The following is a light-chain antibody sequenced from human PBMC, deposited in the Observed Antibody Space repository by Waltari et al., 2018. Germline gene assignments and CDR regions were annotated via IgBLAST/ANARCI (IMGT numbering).Light chain of an antibody. J-gene: IGKJ2*01. Sequence: ENVLTQSPGTLSLSPGERATLSCRASQSVSSSYLAWYQQKSGQAPRLLIYGASSRATGIPDRFSGSGSGTDFTLSISRLESEDFAVYYCQQYGSSPRTFGQGTKLEIK. CDR3: QQYGSSPRT. CDR1: QSVSSSY. V-gene: IGKV3-20*01. CDR2: GAS.